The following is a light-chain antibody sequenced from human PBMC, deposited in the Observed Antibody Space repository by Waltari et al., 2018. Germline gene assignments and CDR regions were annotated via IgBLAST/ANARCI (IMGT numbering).Light chain of an antibody. CDR2: DVN. CDR3: CSYAGSSVSV. Sequence: QSALTQTATVSGSPGQSITISCTGSSSDVGNYNLVSWYQQHPGEAPNLIIYDVNKRPLGVSNRFSGSKSGNTASLTISGLQAADEADYYCCSYAGSSVSVFGGGTKVTVL. CDR1: SSDVGNYNL. V-gene: IGLV2-23*02. J-gene: IGLJ3*02.